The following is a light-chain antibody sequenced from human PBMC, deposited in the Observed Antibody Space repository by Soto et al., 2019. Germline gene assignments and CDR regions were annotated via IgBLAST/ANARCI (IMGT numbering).Light chain of an antibody. V-gene: IGKV3-11*01. CDR1: QSVSSY. Sequence: EIVLTQSPATLSLSPGERATLSCRASQSVSSYLAWYQQKPGQAPRLLIYDASNRATGIPARFSGSGSGTDFSLTSSSLEPEDFAVYDCQQRSNWPRGNTFGQGTKLEIK. CDR2: DAS. CDR3: QQRSNWPRGNT. J-gene: IGKJ2*01.